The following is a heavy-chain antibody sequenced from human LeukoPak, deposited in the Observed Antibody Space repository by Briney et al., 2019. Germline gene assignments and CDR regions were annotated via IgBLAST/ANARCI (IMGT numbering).Heavy chain of an antibody. D-gene: IGHD3-3*01. CDR1: GGSISSYY. Sequence: SETLSLTCTVSGGSISSYYWSWIRQPPGKGLEWIGYIYYSGSTNYNPSLKSRVTISVDTSKNQFSLKLSSVTAADTAVYYCARRERFLEWLLYREGYYFDYWGQGTLVTVSS. J-gene: IGHJ4*02. V-gene: IGHV4-59*08. CDR3: ARRERFLEWLLYREGYYFDY. CDR2: IYYSGST.